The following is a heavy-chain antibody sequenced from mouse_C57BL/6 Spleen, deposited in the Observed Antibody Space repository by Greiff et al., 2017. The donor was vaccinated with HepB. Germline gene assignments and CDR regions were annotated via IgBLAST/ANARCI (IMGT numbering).Heavy chain of an antibody. V-gene: IGHV1-50*01. CDR3: ARGGTGTGYFDY. J-gene: IGHJ2*01. D-gene: IGHD4-1*01. CDR2: IDPSDSDT. Sequence: VQLQQSGAELVKPGASVKLSCKASGYTFTSYWMQWVKQRPGQGLAWIGEIDPSDSDTNYNQKFKSKSTFTVDTSSSTACMQLSSLTSEDSAVYYCARGGTGTGYFDYWGQGTTLTVSS. CDR1: GYTFTSYW.